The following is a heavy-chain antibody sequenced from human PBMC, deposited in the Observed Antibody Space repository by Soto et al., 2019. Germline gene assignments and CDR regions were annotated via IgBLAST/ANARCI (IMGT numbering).Heavy chain of an antibody. CDR2: ISLYSDGT. CDR3: ARVVPGAEAWFGP. J-gene: IGHJ5*02. CDR1: GYTFSNYG. Sequence: ASVKVSCKTSGYTFSNYGITWVRQAPAQPLEWLGWISLYSDGTNYAQKFQGRVSMTTDTSTTTAYMELRSLRSDDTAVYYCARVVPGAEAWFGPWGQGTLVTVSS. D-gene: IGHD2-2*01. V-gene: IGHV1-18*01.